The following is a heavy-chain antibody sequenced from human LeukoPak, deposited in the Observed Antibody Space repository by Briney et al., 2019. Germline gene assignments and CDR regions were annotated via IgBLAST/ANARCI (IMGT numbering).Heavy chain of an antibody. Sequence: SETLSLTCTVSAGSISSVNYYWAWIRQPPGKGLEWIVSIYYRGGRYSNPSLKSRVTISVDTSKNQFSLKMRSVTAADTAVYYCVRQKEYYDILTGNYKYYFDNWGQGTPVTVSS. CDR3: VRQKEYYDILTGNYKYYFDN. D-gene: IGHD3-9*01. CDR1: AGSISSVNYY. CDR2: IYYRGGR. J-gene: IGHJ4*02. V-gene: IGHV4-39*01.